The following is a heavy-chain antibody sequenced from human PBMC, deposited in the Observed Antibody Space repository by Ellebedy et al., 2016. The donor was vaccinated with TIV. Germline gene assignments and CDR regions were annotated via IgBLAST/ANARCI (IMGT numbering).Heavy chain of an antibody. CDR2: ISWNSGSI. CDR3: AKDSGDGGYYYYYMDV. Sequence: GGSLRLXCAASGFTFDDYAMHWVRQAPGKGLEWVSGISWNSGSIGYADSVKGRFTISRDNAKNSLYLQMNSLRAEDTALYYCAKDSGDGGYYYYYMDVWGKGTTVTVSS. D-gene: IGHD7-27*01. CDR1: GFTFDDYA. V-gene: IGHV3-9*01. J-gene: IGHJ6*03.